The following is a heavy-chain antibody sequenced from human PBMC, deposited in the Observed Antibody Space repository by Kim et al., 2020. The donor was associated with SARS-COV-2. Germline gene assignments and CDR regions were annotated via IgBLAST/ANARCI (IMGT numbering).Heavy chain of an antibody. CDR2: SSSSGSTI. J-gene: IGHJ6*03. V-gene: IGHV3-11*01. D-gene: IGHD3-10*01. Sequence: GGSLRLSCVVSGFTLSDYHMSWIRQAPGKGLEWISYSSSSGSTISYSDSVRGRFAISRDNTDNSLYLQMNSLRAEDTAVYYCAKMPDSDLPPEFRRLRHIYGSGTPYYMDVWGEGTTVTVSS. CDR3: AKMPDSDLPPEFRRLRHIYGSGTPYYMDV. CDR1: GFTLSDYH.